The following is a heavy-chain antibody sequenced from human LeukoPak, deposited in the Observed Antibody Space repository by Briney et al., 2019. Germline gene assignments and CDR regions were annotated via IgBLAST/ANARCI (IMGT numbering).Heavy chain of an antibody. J-gene: IGHJ4*02. CDR3: AKENHYYGSGSPFDY. CDR2: ISGSGGST. CDR1: GFTFSSYA. D-gene: IGHD3-10*01. Sequence: GGSLRLSCAASGFTFSSYAMSWVRQAPGKGLEWVAAISGSGGSTYYADSVKGRFTISRDNSKNTLYLQMNSLRAEDTAVYYCAKENHYYGSGSPFDYWGQGTLVTVSS. V-gene: IGHV3-23*01.